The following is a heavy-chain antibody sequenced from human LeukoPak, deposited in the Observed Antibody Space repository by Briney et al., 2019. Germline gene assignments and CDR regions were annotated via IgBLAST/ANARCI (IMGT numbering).Heavy chain of an antibody. D-gene: IGHD3-10*01. CDR2: IYTTGGT. V-gene: IGHV4-61*02. J-gene: IGHJ4*02. Sequence: SETLSLTCTVSGGSISVGSYYWSWIRQPAGKGLEWIGRIYTTGGTNYNPSLKSRVTISVDSSKNQYSLKLSSVTAADTAVHYCARDGVVYGQVAWGQGTLVTVSS. CDR3: ARDGVVYGQVA. CDR1: GGSISVGSYY.